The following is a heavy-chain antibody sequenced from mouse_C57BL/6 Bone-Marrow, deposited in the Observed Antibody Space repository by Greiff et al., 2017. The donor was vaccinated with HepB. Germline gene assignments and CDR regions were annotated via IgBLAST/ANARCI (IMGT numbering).Heavy chain of an antibody. CDR2: IDPENGDT. Sequence: EVQLQQSGAELVRPGASVKLSCTASGFNIKDDYMHWVKQRPEQGLEWIGWIDPENGDTEYASKFQGKATITADTSSNTAYLQLSSLTSEDTAVYYCTTESYDGYNSALDYRGQRNSVTVSS. V-gene: IGHV14-4*01. D-gene: IGHD2-12*01. CDR1: GFNIKDDY. J-gene: IGHJ4*01. CDR3: TTESYDGYNSALDY.